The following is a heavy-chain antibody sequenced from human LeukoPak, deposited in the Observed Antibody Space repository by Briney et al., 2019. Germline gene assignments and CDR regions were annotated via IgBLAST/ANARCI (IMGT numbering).Heavy chain of an antibody. CDR2: IWNDGSNK. D-gene: IGHD3-3*01. CDR1: GFTFSIYG. CDR3: AKPKYYDFWSGDAFDI. V-gene: IGHV3-33*06. J-gene: IGHJ3*02. Sequence: GGSLRLFCAASGFTFSIYGMHWVRQAPNKGLEWVAIIWNDGSNKYYADSVKGRFTISRDNSKNTLYLQMNSLRAEDTAVYYCAKPKYYDFWSGDAFDIWGQGTMVTVSS.